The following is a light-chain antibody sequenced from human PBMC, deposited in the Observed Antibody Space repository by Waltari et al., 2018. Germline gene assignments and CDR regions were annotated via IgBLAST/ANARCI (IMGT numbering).Light chain of an antibody. CDR3: GSYAGSYSWV. CDR1: SSDVGGYNY. J-gene: IGLJ3*02. CDR2: DVT. Sequence: QSALTQPRSVSGSPGQSVTISCTGTSSDVGGYNYVSWYQHHPGKAPKCMIYDVTRRPSGVPDRFSGSKSGNTASLTISWLQAEDEADYYCGSYAGSYSWVFGGGTKVTVL. V-gene: IGLV2-11*01.